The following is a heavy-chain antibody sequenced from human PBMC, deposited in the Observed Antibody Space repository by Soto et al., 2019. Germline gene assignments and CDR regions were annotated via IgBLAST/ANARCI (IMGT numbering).Heavy chain of an antibody. CDR3: ARDHGVEMATIFHFVPGY. Sequence: ASVKVSCKASGYTFTSYGISWVRQAPGQGLEWMGWISAYNGNTNYAQKLQGRVTMTTDTSTSTAYMELRSLRSDDTAVYYCARDHGVEMATIFHFVPGYWVQGTLVTVSS. V-gene: IGHV1-18*04. D-gene: IGHD5-12*01. J-gene: IGHJ4*02. CDR1: GYTFTSYG. CDR2: ISAYNGNT.